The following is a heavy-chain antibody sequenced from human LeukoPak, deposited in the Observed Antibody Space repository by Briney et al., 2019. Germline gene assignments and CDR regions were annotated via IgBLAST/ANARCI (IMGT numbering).Heavy chain of an antibody. CDR1: GFTFEDYA. CDR2: ISWNSGKI. V-gene: IGHV3-9*03. Sequence: GGSLRLSCAASGFTFEDYAMHWVRQAPGKGLEWVSGISWNSGKIAYADSVKGRFTSSRDNAKSSLYLQMNSLRAEDMALYYCAKDIGDYRAFDMWGQGTMVTVSS. CDR3: AKDIGDYRAFDM. D-gene: IGHD2-21*02. J-gene: IGHJ3*02.